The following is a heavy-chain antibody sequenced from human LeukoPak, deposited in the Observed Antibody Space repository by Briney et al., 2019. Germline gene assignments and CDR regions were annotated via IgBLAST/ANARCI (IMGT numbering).Heavy chain of an antibody. V-gene: IGHV4-4*07. CDR2: IYTSGST. CDR3: AREYNYYGSGSYYDD. D-gene: IGHD3-10*01. CDR1: GGSISSYY. Sequence: SETLSLTCTVSGGSISSYYWSWIRQPAGKGLEWIGRIYTSGSTNYNPSLKSRVTMSVDTSKNQFSLKLSSVTAADTAVYYCAREYNYYGSGSYYDDWGQGTLVTVSS. J-gene: IGHJ4*02.